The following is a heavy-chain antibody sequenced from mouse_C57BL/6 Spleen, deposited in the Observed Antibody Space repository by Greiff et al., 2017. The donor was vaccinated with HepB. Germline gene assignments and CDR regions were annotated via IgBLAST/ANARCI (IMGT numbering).Heavy chain of an antibody. J-gene: IGHJ3*01. V-gene: IGHV1-55*01. CDR2: IYPGSGST. CDR3: AKSEDYYDCRFAY. D-gene: IGHD2-4*01. CDR1: GYTFTSYW. Sequence: VQLQQSGAELVKPGASVKMSCKASGYTFTSYWITWVKQRPGQGLEWIGDIYPGSGSTNYNEKFKSKATLTVDTSSSTAYMQLSSLTTEDSAVYYCAKSEDYYDCRFAYWGQGTLVTVSA.